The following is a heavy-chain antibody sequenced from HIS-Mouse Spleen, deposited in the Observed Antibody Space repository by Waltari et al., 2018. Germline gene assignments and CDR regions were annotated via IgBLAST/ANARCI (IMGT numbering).Heavy chain of an antibody. Sequence: QVQLVQSGAEVKKPGASVKVSCKASGYTFTSYGISWVRQAPGQGLEWMGWISAYNGNTNYAQKLQGRVNMTTDTSTSTAYMELRSLRSDDTAVYYCARDHSSSWYYYYYGMDVWGQGTTVTVSS. V-gene: IGHV1-18*01. CDR1: GYTFTSYG. J-gene: IGHJ6*02. CDR2: ISAYNGNT. D-gene: IGHD6-13*01. CDR3: ARDHSSSWYYYYYGMDV.